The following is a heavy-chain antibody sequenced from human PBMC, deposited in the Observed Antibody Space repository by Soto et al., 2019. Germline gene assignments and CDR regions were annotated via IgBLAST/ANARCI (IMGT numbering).Heavy chain of an antibody. J-gene: IGHJ6*02. Sequence: SGGSISSYYWSWIRQPPGKGLEWIGYIFYSGSTNYNPSFKSRVTISVDTSKNQFSLKLNSVTAADTAVYYCARDLWGYCGTDCYPLDVWGQGTTVTVSS. CDR2: IFYSGST. CDR3: ARDLWGYCGTDCYPLDV. CDR1: GGSISSYY. D-gene: IGHD2-21*02. V-gene: IGHV4-59*01.